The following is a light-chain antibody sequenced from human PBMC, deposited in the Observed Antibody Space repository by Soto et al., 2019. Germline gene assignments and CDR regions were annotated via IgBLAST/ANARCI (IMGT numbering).Light chain of an antibody. CDR2: GAS. Sequence: EIVMTQSPATLSXXPGXRASLXCRASQSVXGNXAWYQQKPGQAPRLLIYGASTRATGIPARFSGSXXXXXXTLTISSLQSEDFAVYYCQQYNNWPPRTFGQGTKLEXK. CDR1: QSVXGN. V-gene: IGKV3-15*01. J-gene: IGKJ2*01. CDR3: QQYNNWPPRT.